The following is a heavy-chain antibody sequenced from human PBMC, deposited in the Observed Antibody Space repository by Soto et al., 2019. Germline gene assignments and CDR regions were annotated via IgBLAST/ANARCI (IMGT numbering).Heavy chain of an antibody. CDR3: ARGHYDFWSGYFATIDY. CDR1: GGSISNYY. D-gene: IGHD3-3*01. Sequence: QVQLQESGPGLVKPSETLSLTCTVSGGSISNYYWSWIRQPPGKGLEWIGYIHYSGSTKYNPSLKSRFTSSADTPKNQFSLKFSSVTAADTAVFYCARGHYDFWSGYFATIDYWGQGALVTVS. CDR2: IHYSGST. J-gene: IGHJ4*02. V-gene: IGHV4-59*01.